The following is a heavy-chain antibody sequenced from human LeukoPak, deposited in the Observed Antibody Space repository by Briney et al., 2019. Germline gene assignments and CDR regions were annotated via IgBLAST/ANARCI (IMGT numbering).Heavy chain of an antibody. D-gene: IGHD2-21*01. CDR3: ARGSGHIVDFDY. CDR2: IYYSGST. V-gene: IGHV4-61*10. CDR1: GGSISSGSYS. J-gene: IGHJ4*02. Sequence: SETLSLTCTGSGGSISSGSYSWSWIRQPAGKGLEWVGYIYYSGSTNYNPSLKSRVTISVDTSKNQFSLKLSSVTAADTAVYYCARGSGHIVDFDYWGQGTLVTVSS.